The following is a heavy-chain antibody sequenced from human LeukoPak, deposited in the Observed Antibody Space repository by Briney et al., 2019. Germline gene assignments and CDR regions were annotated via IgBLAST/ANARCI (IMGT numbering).Heavy chain of an antibody. CDR2: IRHDGSNK. CDR3: AKDRFYFNTSGYFDS. CDR1: GFTFSSYN. V-gene: IGHV3-30*02. D-gene: IGHD3-22*01. J-gene: IGHJ4*02. Sequence: GGSLRLSCEASGFTFSSYNMHWVRQAPGKGLEWVAFIRHDGSNKYYADSVKGRFTISRDNSKNTLYLQMNSLRPEDTAVYYCAKDRFYFNTSGYFDSWGQGTLVTVSS.